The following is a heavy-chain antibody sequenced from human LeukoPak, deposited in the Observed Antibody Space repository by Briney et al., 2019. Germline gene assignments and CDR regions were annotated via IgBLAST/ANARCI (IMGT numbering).Heavy chain of an antibody. V-gene: IGHV1-18*01. Sequence: VASVKVSCKASGYTFTSYGISWVRQAPGQGLEWTGWISAYNGNTNYAQKLQGRVTMTTDTSTSTAYTELRSLRSDDTAVYYCARGHDFWSGYYHDIDYWGQGTLVTVSS. CDR1: GYTFTSYG. D-gene: IGHD3-3*01. J-gene: IGHJ4*02. CDR2: ISAYNGNT. CDR3: ARGHDFWSGYYHDIDY.